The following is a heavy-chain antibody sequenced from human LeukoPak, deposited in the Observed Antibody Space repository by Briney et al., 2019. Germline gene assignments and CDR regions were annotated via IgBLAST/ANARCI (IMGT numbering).Heavy chain of an antibody. D-gene: IGHD1-14*01. V-gene: IGHV4-59*11. CDR2: IFHSGST. CDR3: VRANPWDLAYYFDY. J-gene: IGHJ4*02. CDR1: GGSIKSHF. Sequence: SETLSLTCTVSGGSIKSHFWSWVRQPPGQRLEWIGYIFHSGSTNYNPSLKSRVTISVDTSKNQFSLRLTSVTAADTAVCYCVRANPWDLAYYFDYWGQGTLVTVSS.